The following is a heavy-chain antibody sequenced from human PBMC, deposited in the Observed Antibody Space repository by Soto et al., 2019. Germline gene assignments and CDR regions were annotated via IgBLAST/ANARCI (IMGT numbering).Heavy chain of an antibody. J-gene: IGHJ4*02. CDR1: GFSFSSYG. Sequence: QVQLVESGGGVVQPGRSLRLSCAASGFSFSSYGMHWVRQAPGKGLEWVAVILDDGSDKDYTDAVKGRFTISRDNSKNTVYLEMNSLRAEDTAVYYCARDDDYGDKGLDYWGQGTLVTVSS. V-gene: IGHV3-33*01. CDR3: ARDDDYGDKGLDY. D-gene: IGHD4-17*01. CDR2: ILDDGSDK.